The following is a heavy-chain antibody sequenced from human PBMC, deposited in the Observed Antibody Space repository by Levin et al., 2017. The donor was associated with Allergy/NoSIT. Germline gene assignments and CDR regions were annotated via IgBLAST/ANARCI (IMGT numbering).Heavy chain of an antibody. CDR2: IRSKLYGGTT. J-gene: IGHJ4*02. Sequence: RGESLKISCTVSGFIFADFAMSWFRQAPGKGLEWVGFIRSKLYGGTTEYAASVKGRFSISRDDSKSIAYLQGNNLRTEDTAVYYCASSRYYDILTGFDYWGQGTLVTVSS. CDR1: GFIFADFA. V-gene: IGHV3-49*03. CDR3: ASSRYYDILTGFDY. D-gene: IGHD3-9*01.